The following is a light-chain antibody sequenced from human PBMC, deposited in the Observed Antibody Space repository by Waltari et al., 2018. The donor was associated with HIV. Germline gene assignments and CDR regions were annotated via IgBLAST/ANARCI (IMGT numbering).Light chain of an antibody. CDR2: GAY. V-gene: IGKV3-15*01. CDR1: QSVSNK. J-gene: IGKJ1*01. CDR3: QQYDSRPPRT. Sequence: EIVMTQSPATLSVSPGERVTLSCRASQSVSNKVAWYQKKPGQAPRLLIYGAYNRVTDIPGRFSGSGSGTEFTLTISSLRSEDSAVYYCQQYDSRPPRTFGQGTKVEIK.